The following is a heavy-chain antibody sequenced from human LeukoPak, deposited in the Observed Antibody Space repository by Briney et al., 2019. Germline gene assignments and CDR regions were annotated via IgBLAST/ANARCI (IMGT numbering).Heavy chain of an antibody. CDR3: AKSVIRGGYFDY. D-gene: IGHD2-21*01. CDR1: GFTFSSYG. J-gene: IGHJ4*02. V-gene: IGHV3-30*18. Sequence: GRSLRLSCAASGFTFSSYGMHWVRQAPGNGLEWVAVISYDGSNKYYADSVKGRFAISRDNSKNTLYLQMNSLRAEDTAVYYCAKSVIRGGYFDYWGQGTLVTVSS. CDR2: ISYDGSNK.